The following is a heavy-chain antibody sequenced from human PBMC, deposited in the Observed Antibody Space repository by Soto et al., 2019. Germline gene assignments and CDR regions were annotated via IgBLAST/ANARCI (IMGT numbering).Heavy chain of an antibody. Sequence: ASVKVSCTASGYTFTGYYMHWVRQAPGQGLEWMGWINPNSGGTNYAQKFQGWVTMTRDTSISTAYMELSRLRSDDTAVYYCARESHSSGWQIYYYYYGMDVWGQGTTVTVSS. V-gene: IGHV1-2*04. D-gene: IGHD6-19*01. CDR2: INPNSGGT. J-gene: IGHJ6*02. CDR1: GYTFTGYY. CDR3: ARESHSSGWQIYYYYYGMDV.